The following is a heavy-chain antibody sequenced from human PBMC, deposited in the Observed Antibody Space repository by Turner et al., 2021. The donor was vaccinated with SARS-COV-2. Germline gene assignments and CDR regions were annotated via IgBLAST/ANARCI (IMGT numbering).Heavy chain of an antibody. Sequence: QVQLQASGPGLVQPSQTLSLTCTVPGGSISSGAYYWSWIRQHPGKGLEWIGYIYYSGSTYYNPSLKSRVTISVDTSKNQFSLKLSSVTAADTAVYYCARAGTDWLQYYYFDYWGQGTLVTVSS. CDR3: ARAGTDWLQYYYFDY. V-gene: IGHV4-31*03. CDR1: GGSISSGAYY. J-gene: IGHJ4*02. CDR2: IYYSGST. D-gene: IGHD3-9*01.